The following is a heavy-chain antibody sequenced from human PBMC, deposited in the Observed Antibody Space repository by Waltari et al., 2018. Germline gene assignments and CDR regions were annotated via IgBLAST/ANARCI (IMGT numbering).Heavy chain of an antibody. CDR2: IYTSGST. CDR3: AREAPYYDFWSGYSHNYYYYYMDV. V-gene: IGHV4-4*07. J-gene: IGHJ6*03. D-gene: IGHD3-3*01. Sequence: QVQLQESGPGLVKPSETLSLTSPVSVGSIRSSYWCCIRPPAGKGRECIGRIYTSGSTNYNPSLKSRGTMSVDTSKNQFSLKLSSVTAADTAVYYCAREAPYYDFWSGYSHNYYYYYMDVWGKGTTVTVSS. CDR1: VGSIRSSY.